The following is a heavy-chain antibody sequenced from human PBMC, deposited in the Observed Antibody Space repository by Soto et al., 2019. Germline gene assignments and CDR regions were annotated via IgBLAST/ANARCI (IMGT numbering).Heavy chain of an antibody. D-gene: IGHD2-15*01. Sequence: QLQLQESGPGLVKPSETLSLTCTVSGGSISSSSYYWGWIRQPPGKGLEWIGSIYYSGSTYYNPSLKSRVTISVDTSKNQFSLKLSSVTAADTAVYYCARQGKWSSDAFDIWGQGTMVTVSS. CDR3: ARQGKWSSDAFDI. J-gene: IGHJ3*02. CDR2: IYYSGST. V-gene: IGHV4-39*01. CDR1: GGSISSSSYY.